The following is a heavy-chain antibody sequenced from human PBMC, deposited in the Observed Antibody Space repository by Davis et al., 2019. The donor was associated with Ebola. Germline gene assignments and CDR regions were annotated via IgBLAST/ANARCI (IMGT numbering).Heavy chain of an antibody. CDR3: ARVGYCSSFSTCWNFDY. CDR2: IYYTGTT. D-gene: IGHD2-2*01. V-gene: IGHV4-59*01. CDR1: GGSISGDH. J-gene: IGHJ4*02. Sequence: MPGGSLRLSCTVPGGSISGDHWSWIRQPPGKVLEWIGYIYYTGTTSYNPSLKSRVTISIDTSKNQFSLKLGSVTAADSAVYYCARVGYCSSFSTCWNFDYWGQGALVTVSS.